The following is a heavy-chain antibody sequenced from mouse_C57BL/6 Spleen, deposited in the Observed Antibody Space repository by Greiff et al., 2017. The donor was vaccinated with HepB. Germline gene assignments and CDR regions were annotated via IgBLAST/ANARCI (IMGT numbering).Heavy chain of an antibody. D-gene: IGHD3-3*01. V-gene: IGHV3-6*01. J-gene: IGHJ1*03. Sequence: EVKLQESGPGLVKPSQSLSLTCPVTGYSITSGYYWNWIRQFPGNKLEWMGYISYDGSNNYNPSLKNRISITRDTSKNQFFLKLNSVTTEDTATYYCARAGLSYWYFDVWGTGTTVTVSS. CDR1: GYSITSGYY. CDR3: ARAGLSYWYFDV. CDR2: ISYDGSN.